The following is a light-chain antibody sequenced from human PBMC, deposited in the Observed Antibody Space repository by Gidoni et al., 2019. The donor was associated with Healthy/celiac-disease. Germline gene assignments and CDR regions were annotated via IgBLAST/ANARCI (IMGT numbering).Light chain of an antibody. J-gene: IGKJ2*01. CDR2: AAS. Sequence: DIQLTQSPSFLSASVGDRVTITCRASQGISSYLAWYQQKPGKAPKLLIYAASTLQSGVPSRFIGSGSGTEFTLTISSLQPEDFATYYCQQLNSYPDTFGQGTKLEIK. CDR1: QGISSY. V-gene: IGKV1-9*01. CDR3: QQLNSYPDT.